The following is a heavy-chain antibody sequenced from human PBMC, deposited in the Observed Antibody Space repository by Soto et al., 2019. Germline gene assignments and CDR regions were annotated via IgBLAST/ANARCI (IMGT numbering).Heavy chain of an antibody. Sequence: EVQLVESGGGLVQPGGSLRLSCATSGFTFRNNVMNWVRQAPGRGLEWVSAITDNGGSTYYADSVKGRCTISRDNSKNPLYLQMNSLRAEDTAVYYCAKEVYGAARGAMDVWGQGTTVTVSS. CDR3: AKEVYGAARGAMDV. D-gene: IGHD3-10*01. CDR2: ITDNGGST. V-gene: IGHV3-23*04. CDR1: GFTFRNNV. J-gene: IGHJ6*02.